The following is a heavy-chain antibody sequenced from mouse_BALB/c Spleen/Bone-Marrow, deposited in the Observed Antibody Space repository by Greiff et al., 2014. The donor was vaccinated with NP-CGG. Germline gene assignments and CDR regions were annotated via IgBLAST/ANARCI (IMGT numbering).Heavy chain of an antibody. CDR3: ARCYRYDYLSFDV. Sequence: VQLKQSGPELVKPGASVRVSCKASGFSFTDYNIYWVKQSHGKSLEWIGYIDPYNGGTTYNQKFKGKATLTVDKSSSTAFMHMNSLSAEDSAVYYCARCYRYDYLSFDVWGAGTAVTVSS. J-gene: IGHJ1*01. CDR2: IDPYNGGT. CDR1: GFSFTDYN. D-gene: IGHD2-14*01. V-gene: IGHV1S135*01.